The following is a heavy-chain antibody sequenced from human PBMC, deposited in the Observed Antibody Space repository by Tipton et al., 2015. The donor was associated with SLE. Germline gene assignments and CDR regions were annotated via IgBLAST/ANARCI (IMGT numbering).Heavy chain of an antibody. Sequence: LRLSCAASGFTVSSNYMSWVRQAPGKGLEWIGEINHSGSTNYNPSLKSRVTISVDTSKNQFSLKLSSVTAADTAVYYCASRDGGYGHYWGQGTLVTVSS. V-gene: IGHV4-34*01. CDR2: INHSGST. CDR3: ASRDGGYGHY. J-gene: IGHJ4*02. CDR1: GFTVSSNY. D-gene: IGHD2-15*01.